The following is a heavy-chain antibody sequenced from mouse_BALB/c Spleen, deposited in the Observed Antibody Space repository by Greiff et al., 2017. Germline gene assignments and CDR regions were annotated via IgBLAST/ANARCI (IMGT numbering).Heavy chain of an antibody. D-gene: IGHD2-10*01. CDR3: ARNPSYGNYEGFAY. Sequence: VKLVESGPGLVAPSQSLSITCTVSGFSLSRYSVHWVRQPPGKGLEWLGMIWGGGSTDYNSALKSRLSISKDNSKSQVFLKMNSLQTDDTAMYYCARNPSYGNYEGFAYWGQGTLVTVSA. CDR2: IWGGGST. CDR1: GFSLSRYS. V-gene: IGHV2-6-4*01. J-gene: IGHJ3*01.